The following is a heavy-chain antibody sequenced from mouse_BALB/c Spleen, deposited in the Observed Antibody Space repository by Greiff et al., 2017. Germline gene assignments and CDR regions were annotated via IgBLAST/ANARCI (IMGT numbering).Heavy chain of an antibody. J-gene: IGHJ4*01. CDR1: GFTFSSFG. D-gene: IGHD1-2*01. V-gene: IGHV5-17*02. CDR2: ISSGSSTI. CDR3: ARGYYGYYGYAMDY. Sequence: EVQRVESGGGLVQPGGSRKLSCAASGFTFSSFGMHWVRQAPEKGLEWVAYISSGSSTIYYADTVKGRFAISRDNPKNTLFLQMTSLRSEDTAMYYCARGYYGYYGYAMDYWGQGTSVTVSS.